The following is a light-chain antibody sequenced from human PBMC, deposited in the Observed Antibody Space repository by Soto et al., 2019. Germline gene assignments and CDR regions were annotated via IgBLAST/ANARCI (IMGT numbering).Light chain of an antibody. CDR1: SSDVGGYNY. CDR2: EVS. V-gene: IGLV2-14*01. J-gene: IGLJ1*01. CDR3: SSYTRSSTYG. Sequence: HSALTQPASVSGSPGQSITISCTGTSSDVGGYNYVSWYQQHPGKAHKLMIYEVSHRPSGVANRFSGSKSGNTASLTISGLQVEDEADYYCSSYTRSSTYGFGTGTKVTVL.